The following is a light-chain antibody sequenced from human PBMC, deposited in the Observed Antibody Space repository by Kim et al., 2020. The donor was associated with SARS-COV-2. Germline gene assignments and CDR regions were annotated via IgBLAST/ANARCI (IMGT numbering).Light chain of an antibody. J-gene: IGLJ2*01. V-gene: IGLV1-51*01. CDR1: SSNSGNNY. CDR2: DDN. CDR3: GTWDGSLSVGV. Sequence: GPTCTISCSGSSSNSGNNYVSWYQHFPGTAPKLLIYDDNKRPSGIPGRFSGSKSGTSATLGITGLQTGDEADYYCGTWDGSLSVGVFGGGTQLTVL.